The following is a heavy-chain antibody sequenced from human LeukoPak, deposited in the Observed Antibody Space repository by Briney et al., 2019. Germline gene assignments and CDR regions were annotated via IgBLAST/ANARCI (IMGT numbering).Heavy chain of an antibody. CDR3: ARDLRQWLPRGFDP. CDR2: INTNTEHP. D-gene: IGHD6-19*01. V-gene: IGHV7-4-1*01. CDR1: GYTFTSYA. Sequence: ASVKVSCKASGYTFTSYAMNWVRRAPGQGLEWMGWINTNTEHPTYAQGFTGRFVFSLDASVSTAHLQIRSLKAEDTAVYYWARDLRQWLPRGFDPWGQGTLVTVSS. J-gene: IGHJ5*02.